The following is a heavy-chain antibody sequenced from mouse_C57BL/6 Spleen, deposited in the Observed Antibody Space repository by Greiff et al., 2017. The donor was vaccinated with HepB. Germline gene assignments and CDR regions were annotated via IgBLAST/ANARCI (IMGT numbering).Heavy chain of an antibody. Sequence: QVQLKESGAELVRPGTSVKVSCKASGYAFTNYLIEWVKQRPGQGLEWIGVINPGSGGTNYNEKFKGKATLTADKSSSTAYMQLSSLTSEDSAVYFCARPSITTVVEGDDYWGQGTTLTVSS. J-gene: IGHJ2*01. CDR3: ARPSITTVVEGDDY. CDR2: INPGSGGT. CDR1: GYAFTNYL. D-gene: IGHD1-1*01. V-gene: IGHV1-54*01.